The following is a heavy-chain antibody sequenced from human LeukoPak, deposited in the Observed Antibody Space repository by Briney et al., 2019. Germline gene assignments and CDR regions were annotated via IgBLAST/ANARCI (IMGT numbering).Heavy chain of an antibody. J-gene: IGHJ4*02. CDR1: GFTFGDYA. D-gene: IGHD5-18*01. Sequence: PGGSLRLSCTVSGFTFGDYALNWVRQAPEKGLEWVGFIRSKAYGGTTEYAASVKGRFTISRDDSKSIAYLQMNSLKTEGTAVYYCTRWTYGYGDYWGQGSLVTVSS. CDR3: TRWTYGYGDY. V-gene: IGHV3-49*04. CDR2: IRSKAYGGTT.